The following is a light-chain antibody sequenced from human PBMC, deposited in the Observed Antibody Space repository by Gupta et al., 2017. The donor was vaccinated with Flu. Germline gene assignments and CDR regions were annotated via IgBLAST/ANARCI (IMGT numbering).Light chain of an antibody. J-gene: IGKJ5*01. CDR3: QQRSSGIT. Sequence: IVLTQSPATLSLSPGERATLSCRASQSVSSYLAWYQQKPGQAPRLLIYDASNRATVIPARFSGGGSGTDFTLTISSLEPEDFAVYYCQQRSSGITFGQGTRLEIK. CDR1: QSVSSY. CDR2: DAS. V-gene: IGKV3-11*01.